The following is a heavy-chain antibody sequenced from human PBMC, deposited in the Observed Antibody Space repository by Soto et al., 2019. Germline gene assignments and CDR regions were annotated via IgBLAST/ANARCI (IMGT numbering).Heavy chain of an antibody. J-gene: IGHJ3*02. V-gene: IGHV4-59*08. D-gene: IGHD3-3*01. Sequence: PSETLSLTCTVSGGSISSYYWSWIRQPPGKGLEWIGYIYYSGSTNYNPSLKGRVTISVDTSKNQFSLKLSSVTAADTAVYYCARHEKDEYYDFWSGYNGDAFDIWGQGTMVTVSS. CDR3: ARHEKDEYYDFWSGYNGDAFDI. CDR1: GGSISSYY. CDR2: IYYSGST.